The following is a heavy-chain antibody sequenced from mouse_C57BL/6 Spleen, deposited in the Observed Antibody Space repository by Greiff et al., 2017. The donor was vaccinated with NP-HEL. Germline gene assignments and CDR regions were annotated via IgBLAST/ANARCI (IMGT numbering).Heavy chain of an antibody. CDR3: TREDGYPPWFAY. CDR1: GFTFSSYA. J-gene: IGHJ3*01. Sequence: EVMLVESGEGLVKPGGSLKLSCAASGFTFSSYAMSWVRQTPEKRLEWVAYISSGGDYIYYADTVKGRFTISRDNARNTLYLQMSSLKSEDTAMYYCTREDGYPPWFAYWGQGTLVTVSA. V-gene: IGHV5-9-1*02. D-gene: IGHD2-3*01. CDR2: ISSGGDYI.